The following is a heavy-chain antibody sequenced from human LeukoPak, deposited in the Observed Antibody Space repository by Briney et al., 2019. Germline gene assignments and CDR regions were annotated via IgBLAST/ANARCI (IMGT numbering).Heavy chain of an antibody. D-gene: IGHD2-21*01. V-gene: IGHV3-11*01. CDR3: AGFVTAYFYE. Sequence: PGGSLRLSCVCSRFTFSDYYMSWIRQARGKGLEGVSYISSSGRTIYYVDSVKGRFTISRDNAKNSLYLQMNSLRAEDTAVYYCAGFVTAYFYEWGQGTLVTVSS. CDR2: ISSSGRTI. J-gene: IGHJ4*02. CDR1: RFTFSDYY.